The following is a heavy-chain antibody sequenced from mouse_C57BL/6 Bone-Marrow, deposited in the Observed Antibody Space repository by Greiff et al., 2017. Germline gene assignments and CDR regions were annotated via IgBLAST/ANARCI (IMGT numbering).Heavy chain of an antibody. Sequence: VKLVESGPGLVQPSQSLSITCTVSGFSLTSYGVHWVRQSPGKGLEWLGVIWSGGSTDYNAAFISRLSISKDNSKSQVFFKMNSLQADDTAIYYCARSYDGYYGAWFAYWGQGTLVTVSA. CDR3: ARSYDGYYGAWFAY. D-gene: IGHD2-3*01. J-gene: IGHJ3*01. CDR2: IWSGGST. CDR1: GFSLTSYG. V-gene: IGHV2-2*01.